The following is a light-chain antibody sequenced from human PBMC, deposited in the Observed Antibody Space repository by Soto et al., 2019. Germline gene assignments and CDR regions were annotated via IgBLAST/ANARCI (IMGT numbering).Light chain of an antibody. CDR1: QSVSSY. J-gene: IGKJ4*01. Sequence: EIVLTQSPGTLSLSPGERATLSCRASQSVSSYLAWYQQKPGQAPRLLIYDASNRATGIPSRFSGSGSETDFTLTISSLEPEDFAVYYCQQSGSWSFGGGTKLEIK. V-gene: IGKV3-11*01. CDR3: QQSGSWS. CDR2: DAS.